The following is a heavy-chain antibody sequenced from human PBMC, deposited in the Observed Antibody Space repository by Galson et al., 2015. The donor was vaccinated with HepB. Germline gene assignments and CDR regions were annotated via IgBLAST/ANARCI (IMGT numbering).Heavy chain of an antibody. CDR1: GFTFSSYG. Sequence: SLRLSCAASGFTFSSYGMHWVRQAPGKGLGWVAVISYDGSNKYYADSVKGRFTISRDNSKNTLYLQMNSLRAEDTAVYYCAKCTKRRACAGGMDVWGQGTTVTVSS. J-gene: IGHJ6*02. V-gene: IGHV3-30*18. CDR2: ISYDGSNK. CDR3: AKCTKRRACAGGMDV.